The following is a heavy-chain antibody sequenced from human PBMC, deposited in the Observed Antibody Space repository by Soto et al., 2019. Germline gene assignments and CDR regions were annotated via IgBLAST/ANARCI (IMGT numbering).Heavy chain of an antibody. CDR1: GGSVSGHY. D-gene: IGHD6-19*01. CDR2: IFYTGST. J-gene: IGHJ4*02. Sequence: SETLSLTCTFSGGSVSGHYWIWIRQSPGKGLEWIGYIFYTGSTNYNPSLKSRVTLLADTSKNQFSLSLSSVTAADTAVYYCARVRSSGWSPEYWGQGTLVSVSS. CDR3: ARVRSSGWSPEY. V-gene: IGHV4-59*02.